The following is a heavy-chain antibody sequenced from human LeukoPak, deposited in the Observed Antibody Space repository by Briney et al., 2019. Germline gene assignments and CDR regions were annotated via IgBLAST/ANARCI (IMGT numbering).Heavy chain of an antibody. CDR3: AREVMDNLRFDY. CDR2: INPSGGDT. CDR1: GYTFTSYY. D-gene: IGHD1-14*01. V-gene: IGHV1-46*01. J-gene: IGHJ4*02. Sequence: GASVKVSCKAYGYTFTSYYMHWVRQAPGQGLEWMGIINPSGGDTSYAQKFQGRLTMTRDTSTNTVYMELTSLRSEDTAVYYCAREVMDNLRFDYWGQGTLVTVSS.